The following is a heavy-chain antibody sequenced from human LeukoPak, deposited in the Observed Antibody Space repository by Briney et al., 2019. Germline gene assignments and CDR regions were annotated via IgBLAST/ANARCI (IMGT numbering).Heavy chain of an antibody. J-gene: IGHJ4*02. V-gene: IGHV3-48*03. CDR1: GFTFSSYE. Sequence: GGSLRLSCAASGFTFSSYEMNWVRQAPGKGLEWVSYISSSGFIIYYADSVKGRFTISRDNAKNSLYLQMNSLRAEDTAVYYCARERGDYFDYWGQGTLVTVSS. CDR2: ISSSGFII. CDR3: ARERGDYFDY.